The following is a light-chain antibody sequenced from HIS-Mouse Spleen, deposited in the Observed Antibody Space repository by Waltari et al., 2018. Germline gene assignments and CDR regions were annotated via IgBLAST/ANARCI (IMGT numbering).Light chain of an antibody. CDR1: SSDVGSYNL. J-gene: IGLJ1*01. CDR3: CSYAGSSTYV. CDR2: EGS. V-gene: IGLV2-23*01. Sequence: QSALTQPASVSGSPGPSITISCTGTSSDVGSYNLFSWYQQHPGQAPQLMIYEGSKRPSGVSNRFSGSKSGNTASMTISGLQAEDEADYYCCSYAGSSTYVFGTGTKVTVL.